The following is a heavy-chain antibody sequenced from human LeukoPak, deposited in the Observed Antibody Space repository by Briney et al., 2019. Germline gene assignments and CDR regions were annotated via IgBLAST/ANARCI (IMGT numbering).Heavy chain of an antibody. J-gene: IGHJ6*02. Sequence: VASVKVSCKASGYTFTSYGISWVRQAPGQGLEWMGWISAYNGNTDYAQKLQGRVTMTTDTSTSTAYVELRSLRSDDTAVYYCARVGYCGGDCYSGIYYYYYGMDVWGQGTTVTVSS. CDR3: ARVGYCGGDCYSGIYYYYYGMDV. D-gene: IGHD2-21*02. CDR2: ISAYNGNT. CDR1: GYTFTSYG. V-gene: IGHV1-18*01.